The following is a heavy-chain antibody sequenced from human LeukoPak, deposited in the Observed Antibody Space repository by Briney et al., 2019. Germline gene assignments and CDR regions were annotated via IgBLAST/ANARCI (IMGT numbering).Heavy chain of an antibody. V-gene: IGHV4-59*01. J-gene: IGHJ4*02. CDR3: ARDASAFYFDY. CDR2: IYYSGST. Sequence: SETLSPTCTVSGGSISSYYWSWIRQPPGKGLEWIGYIYYSGSTNYNPSLKSRVTISVDTSKNQFSLKLSSVTAADTAVYYCARDASAFYFDYWGQGTLVTVSS. D-gene: IGHD3-3*02. CDR1: GGSISSYY.